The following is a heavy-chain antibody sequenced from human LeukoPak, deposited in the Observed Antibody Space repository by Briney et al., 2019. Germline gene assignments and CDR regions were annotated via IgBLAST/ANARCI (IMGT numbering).Heavy chain of an antibody. CDR3: AREHIRFAAVVTPPPYSMDV. D-gene: IGHD5-18*01. CDR1: GGTFSSYA. J-gene: IGHJ6*02. CDR2: VIPIFGTA. Sequence: ASVKVSCKASGGTFSSYAISWVRQAPGQGREWMGGVIPIFGTANYAQKFQGRVTITADESTSTAYMELSSLRSEDTAVYYCAREHIRFAAVVTPPPYSMDVWGQGTTVTVSS. V-gene: IGHV1-69*13.